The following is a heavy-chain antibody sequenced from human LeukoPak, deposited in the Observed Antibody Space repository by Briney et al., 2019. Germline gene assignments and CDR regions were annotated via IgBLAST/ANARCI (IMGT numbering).Heavy chain of an antibody. Sequence: ASVKVSFQASGYSFSSHDINWVRQATGQGLEWMGWMNPKSGNTDHAQKFQGRVTMSRNTSISVAYLELSSLRSEDTAVYFCVRASLRRGLVGYYFDSWGQGTPVTVFS. CDR3: VRASLRRGLVGYYFDS. J-gene: IGHJ4*02. CDR2: MNPKSGNT. V-gene: IGHV1-8*01. CDR1: GYSFSSHD. D-gene: IGHD3-16*02.